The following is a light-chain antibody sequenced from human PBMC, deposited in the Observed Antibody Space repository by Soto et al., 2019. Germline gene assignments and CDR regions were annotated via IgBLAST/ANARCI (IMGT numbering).Light chain of an antibody. CDR2: DVS. Sequence: QSVLAQARSVSGSPGQSVTISCTGTSSDVGGYNYVSWYQQHPGEAPKLIIYDVSQRPSGVPDRFSGSKSGNTASLTISGLQAEDEADYHCCSYAGSYTVVFGGGTKLTVL. J-gene: IGLJ3*02. CDR1: SSDVGGYNY. V-gene: IGLV2-11*01. CDR3: CSYAGSYTVV.